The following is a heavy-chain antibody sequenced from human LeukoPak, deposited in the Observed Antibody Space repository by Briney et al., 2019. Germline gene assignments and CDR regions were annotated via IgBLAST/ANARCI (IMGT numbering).Heavy chain of an antibody. CDR2: IWYDGSNK. J-gene: IGHJ3*02. CDR3: ARDDSSSSFAFDI. CDR1: GFTFSSYA. D-gene: IGHD6-6*01. V-gene: IGHV3-33*08. Sequence: GGSLRLSCAASGFTFSSYAMHWVRQAPGKGLEWVAVIWYDGSNKYYADSVKGRFTISRDNSKNTLYLQMNSLRAEDTAVYYCARDDSSSSFAFDIWGQGTMVTVPS.